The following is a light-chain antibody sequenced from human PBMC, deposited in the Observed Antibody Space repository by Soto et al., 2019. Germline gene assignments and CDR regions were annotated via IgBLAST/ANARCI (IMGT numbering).Light chain of an antibody. CDR1: SSNIESNF. V-gene: IGLV1-47*01. J-gene: IGLJ2*01. Sequence: QSVLTQPPSASGTPGQRVTISCSGSSSNIESNFVYWYQQFPGTAPRLLIYRNNQRPSGVPDRFSGSKSGTSASLAISALRSEDEADYYCTVWDDSLRGRLSGGGTKLTVL. CDR3: TVWDDSLRGRL. CDR2: RNN.